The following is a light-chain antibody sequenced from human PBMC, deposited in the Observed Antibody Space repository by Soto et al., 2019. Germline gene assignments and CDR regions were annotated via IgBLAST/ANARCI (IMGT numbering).Light chain of an antibody. J-gene: IGKJ1*01. Sequence: DIQMTQSPSSLSASVGDRVTITCRASQSISSYLSWYQQKPGKAPKLLINVASTLQSGVPSRFSGSGSGTDFTLAISSLQPEDFAVYYCQQYGSSSWTFGQGTKVEIK. CDR3: QQYGSSSWT. CDR2: VAS. V-gene: IGKV1-39*01. CDR1: QSISSY.